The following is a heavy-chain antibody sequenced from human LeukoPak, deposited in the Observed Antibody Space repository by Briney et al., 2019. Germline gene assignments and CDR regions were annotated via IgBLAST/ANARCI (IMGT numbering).Heavy chain of an antibody. CDR3: ARDEVGAAH. D-gene: IGHD1-26*01. CDR1: GGSFSVYY. CDR2: INHSGNI. Sequence: SETLSLPCAVYGGSFSVYYWSWIRQPPGKGLEWIGEINHSGNINYDPSLKSRVTISIDTSKNQFSLKLSSVTAADTAVYYCARDEVGAAHWGQGTLVTVSS. V-gene: IGHV4-34*01. J-gene: IGHJ4*02.